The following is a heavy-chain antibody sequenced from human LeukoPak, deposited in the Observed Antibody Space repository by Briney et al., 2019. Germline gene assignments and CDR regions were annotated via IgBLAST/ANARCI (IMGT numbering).Heavy chain of an antibody. Sequence: SETLSLTCTVSGGSISSSSYYWGWIRQPPGKGLEWIGSIYYSGSTYYNPSLKSRVTISVDTSKNQFSLKLRSVTAAHTAVYYCARHGGHCVDYLGQGTLVTVSS. J-gene: IGHJ4*02. CDR1: GGSISSSSYY. CDR3: ARHGGHCVDY. CDR2: IYYSGST. V-gene: IGHV4-39*01. D-gene: IGHD2-21*02.